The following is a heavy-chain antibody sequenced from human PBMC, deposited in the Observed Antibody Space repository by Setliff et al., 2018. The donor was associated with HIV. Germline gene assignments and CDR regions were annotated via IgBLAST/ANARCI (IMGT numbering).Heavy chain of an antibody. V-gene: IGHV1-3*01. CDR2: INADNGNT. J-gene: IGHJ4*02. CDR1: GYTFTNHL. D-gene: IGHD2-15*01. CDR3: AKNLWPHCSGGSCSLFLAIYYFDY. Sequence: ASVKVSCKASGYTFTNHLLYWVRQAPGQRLEWMGWINADNGNTRYSQKFQGRVTITRDTSASTAYMELNSLSADDTAIYYCAKNLWPHCSGGSCSLFLAIYYFDYWGQGALVTVSS.